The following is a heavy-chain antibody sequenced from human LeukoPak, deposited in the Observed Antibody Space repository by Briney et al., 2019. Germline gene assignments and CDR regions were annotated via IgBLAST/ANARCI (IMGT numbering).Heavy chain of an antibody. J-gene: IGHJ4*02. CDR3: ARAPYYDTLTGLDY. V-gene: IGHV4-59*01. CDR2: IYYSGST. D-gene: IGHD3-9*01. Sequence: ASETLSLTCTVSGGSISSYYWSWIRQPPGKGLEWIGYIYYSGSTNYNPSLKSRVTISVDTSKNQFSLKLSSVTAADTAVYYCARAPYYDTLTGLDYWGQGTLVTVSS. CDR1: GGSISSYY.